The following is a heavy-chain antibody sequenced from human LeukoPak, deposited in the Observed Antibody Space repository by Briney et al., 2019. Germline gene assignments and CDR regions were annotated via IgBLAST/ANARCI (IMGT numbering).Heavy chain of an antibody. Sequence: GGSLRLSCAASGFTFSSYAMSWVRQAPGNGLEWVSAISGSGGSTYYADSVKGRFTISRDNSKNTLYLQMNSLRAEDTAVYYCAKGPQRRYCSGGSCYTDYWGQGTLVTVSS. J-gene: IGHJ4*02. CDR1: GFTFSSYA. CDR3: AKGPQRRYCSGGSCYTDY. D-gene: IGHD2-15*01. V-gene: IGHV3-23*01. CDR2: ISGSGGST.